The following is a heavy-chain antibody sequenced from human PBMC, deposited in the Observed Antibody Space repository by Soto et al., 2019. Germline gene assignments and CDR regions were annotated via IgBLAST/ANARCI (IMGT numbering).Heavy chain of an antibody. CDR3: ARDPQSGYCSSTSCYAARWFDP. V-gene: IGHV3-74*01. D-gene: IGHD2-2*03. CDR1: GFTFSSYW. CDR2: INSDGSST. Sequence: SLRLSCAASGFTFSSYWMHWVRQAPGKGLVWVSRINSDGSSTSYADSVKGRFTISRDNAKNTLYLQMNSLRAEDTAVYYCARDPQSGYCSSTSCYAARWFDPWGQGTLVTVSS. J-gene: IGHJ5*02.